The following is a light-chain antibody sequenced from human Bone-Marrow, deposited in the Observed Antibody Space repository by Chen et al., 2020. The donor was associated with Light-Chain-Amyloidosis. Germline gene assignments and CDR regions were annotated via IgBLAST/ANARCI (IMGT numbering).Light chain of an antibody. V-gene: IGLV1-40*01. Sequence: QSVLTQPPSVSGAPGQRVTISCTGSTSNIGAGYGVHWYQQVPGTAPKLLIYGNTNRPSGVPDRFSASKSGTSASLDITGLQAEDEADYYCQSYDSSLSSPVFGGGTKLTVL. CDR3: QSYDSSLSSPV. J-gene: IGLJ2*01. CDR2: GNT. CDR1: TSNIGAGYG.